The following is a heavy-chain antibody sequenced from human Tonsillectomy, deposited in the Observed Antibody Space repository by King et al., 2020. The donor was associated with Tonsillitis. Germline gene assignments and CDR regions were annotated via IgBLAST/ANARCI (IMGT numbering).Heavy chain of an antibody. Sequence: VQLVESGGGLVQPGGSLRLSCAASGFTFSRYAMSWVRQAPGKGLEWVSAISGSGGNTYSAVHVKGRFTISRDNSKNTLYLQMNSLRAEDTAVYDCVKAPLPYSAVYWGPGTLVTVSS. CDR2: ISGSGGNT. J-gene: IGHJ4*02. D-gene: IGHD2-21*01. V-gene: IGHV3-23*04. CDR1: GFTFSRYA. CDR3: VKAPLPYSAVY.